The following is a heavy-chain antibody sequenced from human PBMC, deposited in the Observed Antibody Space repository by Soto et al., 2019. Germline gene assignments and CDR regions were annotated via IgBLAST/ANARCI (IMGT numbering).Heavy chain of an antibody. CDR1: GYTFNSSD. CDR2: MNPNSGNT. Sequence: QVQLVQSGAEVKKPGASVKVSCKASGYTFNSSDINWVRQATGQGLEWMGWMNPNSGNTGYAQKFQGRVTMTRNTSITTAYMELSSLRSDDTAVYYCARGGDRDSSGHYYDDYWGQGTLVTVSS. D-gene: IGHD3-22*01. V-gene: IGHV1-8*01. J-gene: IGHJ4*02. CDR3: ARGGDRDSSGHYYDDY.